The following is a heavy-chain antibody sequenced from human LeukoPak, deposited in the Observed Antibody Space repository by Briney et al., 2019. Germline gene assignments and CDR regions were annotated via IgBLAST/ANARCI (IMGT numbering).Heavy chain of an antibody. D-gene: IGHD2-2*01. CDR1: GYTFTGYY. CDR3: ARDRPDIVVVPAASTFDY. V-gene: IGHV1-2*02. Sequence: SVKVSRKASGYTFTGYYMHWVRQAPGQGLEWMGWINPNCGGTNYAQKFQGRVSMTRDTSISTAYMELSRLRSDDTAVYYCARDRPDIVVVPAASTFDYWGQGTLVTVSS. CDR2: INPNCGGT. J-gene: IGHJ4*02.